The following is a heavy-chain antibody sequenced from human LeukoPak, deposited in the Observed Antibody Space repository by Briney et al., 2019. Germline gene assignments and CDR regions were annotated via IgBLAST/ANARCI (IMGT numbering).Heavy chain of an antibody. D-gene: IGHD6-13*01. Sequence: SETLSLTCTVSGGSISSRSYYWGWIRQPPGKGLEWIGYIYTSGSTNYNPSLKSRVTISVDTSKNQFSLKLSSVTAADTAVYYCASSRIAAAGTQGFYYYYYMDVWGKGTTVTVSS. J-gene: IGHJ6*03. CDR2: IYTSGST. CDR3: ASSRIAAAGTQGFYYYYYMDV. V-gene: IGHV4-61*05. CDR1: GGSISSRSYY.